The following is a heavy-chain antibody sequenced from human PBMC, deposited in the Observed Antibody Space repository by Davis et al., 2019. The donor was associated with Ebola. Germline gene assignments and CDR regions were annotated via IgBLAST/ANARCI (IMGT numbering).Heavy chain of an antibody. CDR3: ARRSYCSGGSCYSRAFDI. J-gene: IGHJ3*02. CDR2: IDASGST. V-gene: IGHV4-4*07. CDR1: GDSISTYY. D-gene: IGHD2-15*01. Sequence: PSETLSLTCTVSGDSISTYYWSWIRQPAGKGLEWIGRIDASGSTNYNPSLKSRVTISVDTSKNQFSLKLSSVTAADTAVYYCARRSYCSGGSCYSRAFDIWGQGTMVTVSS.